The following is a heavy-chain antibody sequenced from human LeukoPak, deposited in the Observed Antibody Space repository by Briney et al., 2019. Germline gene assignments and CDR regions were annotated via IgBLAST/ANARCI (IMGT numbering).Heavy chain of an antibody. CDR2: ISSSSSYI. Sequence: GGSLRPPCAASGFTFSSYSMNWVRQAPGKGLEWVSSISSSSSYIYYADSAKGRFTISRDNAKNSLYLQMNSLRAEDTAVYYCARAYYYDSSGSRTFEYWGQGTLVTVSS. V-gene: IGHV3-21*01. J-gene: IGHJ4*02. CDR1: GFTFSSYS. CDR3: ARAYYYDSSGSRTFEY. D-gene: IGHD3-22*01.